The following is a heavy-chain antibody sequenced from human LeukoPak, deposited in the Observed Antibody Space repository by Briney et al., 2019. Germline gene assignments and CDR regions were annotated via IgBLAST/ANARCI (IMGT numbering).Heavy chain of an antibody. D-gene: IGHD3-10*01. V-gene: IGHV4-4*07. CDR2: IYNSGDT. CDR3: ARDGSGSYGMDV. CDR1: GGSISSYY. J-gene: IGHJ6*02. Sequence: PSETLSLTCTVSGGSISSYYWSWIRQSAGKGLEWIGRIYNSGDTGYNPPLKSRASMSLDTSKNQFSLKLSSVTAADTAVYYCARDGSGSYGMDVWGQGTTVTVSS.